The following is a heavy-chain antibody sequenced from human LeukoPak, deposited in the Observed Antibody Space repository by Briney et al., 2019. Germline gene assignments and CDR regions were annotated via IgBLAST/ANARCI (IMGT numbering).Heavy chain of an antibody. CDR2: IIPIFGTA. D-gene: IGHD3-10*01. V-gene: IGHV1-69*13. CDR3: ARDPSYSMVRGVMGYYYYGMDV. Sequence: ASVKVSCKASGGTFSSYAISWVRQAPGQGLEWMGGIIPIFGTANYAQKSQGRVTITADESTSTAYMELSSLRSEDTAVYYCARDPSYSMVRGVMGYYYYGMDVWGKGTTVTVSS. CDR1: GGTFSSYA. J-gene: IGHJ6*04.